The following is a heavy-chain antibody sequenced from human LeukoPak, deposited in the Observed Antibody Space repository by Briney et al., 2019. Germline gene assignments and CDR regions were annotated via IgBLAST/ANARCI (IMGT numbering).Heavy chain of an antibody. CDR1: GYSFTSYW. CDR3: ARLTIQSRFGVTVPPNY. CDR2: IYPGDSDT. V-gene: IGHV5-51*01. Sequence: PGESLKISCKGSGYSFTSYWIGWVRQMPGKGLEWMGIIYPGDSDTRYSPSFQGQVTISADKSISTAYLQWSSLKASDTAMYYCARLTIQSRFGVTVPPNYWGQGTLVTVSS. D-gene: IGHD3-9*01. J-gene: IGHJ4*02.